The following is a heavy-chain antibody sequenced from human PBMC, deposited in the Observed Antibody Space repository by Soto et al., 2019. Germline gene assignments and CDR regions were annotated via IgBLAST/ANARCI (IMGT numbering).Heavy chain of an antibody. Sequence: PSETLSLTCTVSGGSISSSSYYWGWIRQPPGKGLEWIGGIYYSGSTYYNPSLKSRVTISVDTSKNQFSLKLSSVTAAATAVYSCEVRIAGRGRFFDYWGQGTLVTVSS. CDR3: EVRIAGRGRFFDY. V-gene: IGHV4-39*01. CDR1: GGSISSSSYY. CDR2: IYYSGST. J-gene: IGHJ4*02. D-gene: IGHD6-6*01.